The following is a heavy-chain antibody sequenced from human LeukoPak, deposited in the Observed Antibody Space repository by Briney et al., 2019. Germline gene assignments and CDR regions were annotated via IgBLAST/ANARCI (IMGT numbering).Heavy chain of an antibody. V-gene: IGHV3-48*01. D-gene: IGHD1-26*01. CDR1: EFTFSSYS. Sequence: QPGGSLRLSCEASEFTFSSYSMNWVRQAPGKGLEWVSYISSSSSTIYYAESVKGRFTISRDNAKNSLYLQMNSLIVEDTAVYYCARSRGNSGSYPLDYWGQGTLVTVSS. CDR3: ARSRGNSGSYPLDY. CDR2: ISSSSSTI. J-gene: IGHJ4*02.